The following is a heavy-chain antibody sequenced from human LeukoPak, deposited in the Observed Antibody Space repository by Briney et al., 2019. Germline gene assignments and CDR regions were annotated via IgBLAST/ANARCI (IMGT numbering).Heavy chain of an antibody. V-gene: IGHV3-23*01. CDR2: ISGSGGST. Sequence: GGSLRLSCAASGFTFSSHAMNWVRQAPGKGLEWVSAISGSGGSTYYADSVKGRLTISRDNAKNTLYLQINSLRAEDTTVYYCAKGIVVVTGPFDIWGQGTMVTVSS. CDR1: GFTFSSHA. CDR3: AKGIVVVTGPFDI. D-gene: IGHD2-21*02. J-gene: IGHJ3*02.